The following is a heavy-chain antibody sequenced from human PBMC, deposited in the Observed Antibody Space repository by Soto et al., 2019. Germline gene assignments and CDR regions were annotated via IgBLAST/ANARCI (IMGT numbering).Heavy chain of an antibody. Sequence: EVQLLGSGGGLLQPGGSRGLSCAVSGFTFSSYVLNWVGRAPGKGLVWVLGISGSGGDTYYADSVKGRFTISRDNSKNTLSMQMNSLRAENTAVYYCAKGYYDGPGDLTHLMGDHWGQGTLVTVSS. CDR1: GFTFSSYV. CDR3: AKGYYDGPGDLTHLMGDH. J-gene: IGHJ4*02. CDR2: ISGSGGDT. V-gene: IGHV3-23*01. D-gene: IGHD3-22*01.